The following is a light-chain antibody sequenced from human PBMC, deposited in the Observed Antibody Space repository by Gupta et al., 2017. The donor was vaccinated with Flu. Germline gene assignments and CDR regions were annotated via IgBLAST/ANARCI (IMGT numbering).Light chain of an antibody. CDR3: AAWDDSLNGHYV. CDR1: SSNIGSNN. J-gene: IGLJ1*01. Sequence: QSVLAQPPSASATPGQRVTISCSGSSSNIGSNNVNWYQQVPGTAPKLLIYGNSQRPPGVPDRFSCSKSGTSASLAISGLQSEDEADYYCAAWDDSLNGHYVFGTGTKVTAL. V-gene: IGLV1-44*01. CDR2: GNS.